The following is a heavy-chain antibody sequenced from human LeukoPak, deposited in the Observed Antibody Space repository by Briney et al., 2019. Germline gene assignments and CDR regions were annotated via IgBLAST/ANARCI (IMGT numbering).Heavy chain of an antibody. D-gene: IGHD1-1*01. J-gene: IGHJ4*02. CDR1: DFTFSTYN. CDR3: ASATGFSGY. Sequence: GGSLRLSCAASDFTFSTYNMIWVRQAPGKGLEWVSYISSGSSTIYYADSVKGRFTISRDNAKNSLYLQMNSLRDEDTAVYYCASATGFSGYWGQGTLVTASS. CDR2: ISSGSSTI. V-gene: IGHV3-48*02.